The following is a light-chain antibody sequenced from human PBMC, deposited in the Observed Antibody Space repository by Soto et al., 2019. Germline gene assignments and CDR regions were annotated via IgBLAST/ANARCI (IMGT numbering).Light chain of an antibody. V-gene: IGKV3-20*01. CDR2: GAS. Sequence: EIVLTQSPGTLSLSPGERATLCCRASQSVSSSYLAWYQQKPGQAPRLLIYGASSRATGIPDRFSGSGSGTDFTLTISRLEPEDFAVYYCQQYGISPEYTFGQGTKLEIK. J-gene: IGKJ2*01. CDR1: QSVSSSY. CDR3: QQYGISPEYT.